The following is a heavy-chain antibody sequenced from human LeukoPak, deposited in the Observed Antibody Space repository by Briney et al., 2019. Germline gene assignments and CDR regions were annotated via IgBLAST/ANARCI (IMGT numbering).Heavy chain of an antibody. CDR3: ARGGYSYGSFRLYFDY. Sequence: SVKVSCKASGGTFSSYAISWVRQAPGQGLEWMGGIIPIFGTANYAQKFQGRVTITADESTSTAYMELSSLRSEDTAVYYCARGGYSYGSFRLYFDYWGQGTLVTVSS. V-gene: IGHV1-69*13. D-gene: IGHD5-18*01. CDR1: GGTFSSYA. CDR2: IIPIFGTA. J-gene: IGHJ4*02.